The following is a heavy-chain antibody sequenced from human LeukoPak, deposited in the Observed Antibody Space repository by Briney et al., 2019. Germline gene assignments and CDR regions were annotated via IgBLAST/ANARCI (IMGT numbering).Heavy chain of an antibody. V-gene: IGHV1-2*02. Sequence: ASVKVSRKASGYTFTDYYIHWVRRAPGQGLEWMGWINPSSGGTNYAQKFQGRVTVTRVTSINTAYMELTRLTSDDTAVYYCASVYSGYDLAQLDYWGQGTLVTVSS. J-gene: IGHJ4*02. CDR1: GYTFTDYY. D-gene: IGHD5-12*01. CDR3: ASVYSGYDLAQLDY. CDR2: INPSSGGT.